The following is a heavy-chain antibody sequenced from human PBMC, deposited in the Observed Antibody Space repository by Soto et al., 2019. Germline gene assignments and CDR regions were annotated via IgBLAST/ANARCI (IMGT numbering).Heavy chain of an antibody. CDR3: ARSLQYYYGSGSYPPYYYYGMDV. CDR2: ISYDGSNK. J-gene: IGHJ6*01. V-gene: IGHV3-30-3*01. Sequence: QVQLVESGGGVVQPGRSLRLSCAASGFTFSSYAMHWVRQAPGKGLEWVAVISYDGSNKYYADSVKGRFTISRDNSKNTLYLQMNSLRAEDTAVYYCARSLQYYYGSGSYPPYYYYGMDVW. D-gene: IGHD3-10*01. CDR1: GFTFSSYA.